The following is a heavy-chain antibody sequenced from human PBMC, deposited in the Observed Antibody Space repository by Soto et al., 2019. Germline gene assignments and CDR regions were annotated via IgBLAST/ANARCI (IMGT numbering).Heavy chain of an antibody. CDR2: IYYSGST. J-gene: IGHJ4*02. V-gene: IGHV4-59*01. CDR1: GGSISSYY. Sequence: PSETLSLTCTVSGGSISSYYWSWIRQPPGKGLEWIGYIYYSGSTNYNPSLKGRVTISVDTSKNQFSLKLSSVTAADTAVYYCARSFKLSDPFDYWGQGTLVTVSS. D-gene: IGHD2-21*02. CDR3: ARSFKLSDPFDY.